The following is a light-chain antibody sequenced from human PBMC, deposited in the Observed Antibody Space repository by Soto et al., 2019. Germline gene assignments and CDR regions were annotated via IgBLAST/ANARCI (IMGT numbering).Light chain of an antibody. CDR2: SAS. CDR3: QQGHNWPLT. Sequence: EIAMTQSPATLSVSPGERATLSCRASQSISTELAWYQQIPGQPPRLLIYSASTRATGVPARFTGSGSGSEFTLTISGPQSEDFAIYYCQQGHNWPLTFGQGTRLEI. V-gene: IGKV3-15*01. CDR1: QSISTE. J-gene: IGKJ2*01.